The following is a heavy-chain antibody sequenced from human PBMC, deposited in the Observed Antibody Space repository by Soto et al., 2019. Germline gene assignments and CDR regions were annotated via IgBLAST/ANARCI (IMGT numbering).Heavy chain of an antibody. CDR2: IRSKAYGGTT. CDR3: TRDTAMVALYYYSGMDV. D-gene: IGHD5-18*01. V-gene: IGHV3-49*04. Sequence: GGSLRLSCTASGFTFGDYAMSWVRQAPGKGLEWVGFIRSKAYGGTTEYAASVKGRFTISRDDSKSIAYLQMNSLKTEDTAVYYCTRDTAMVALYYYSGMDVWGQGTTVTVSS. CDR1: GFTFGDYA. J-gene: IGHJ6*02.